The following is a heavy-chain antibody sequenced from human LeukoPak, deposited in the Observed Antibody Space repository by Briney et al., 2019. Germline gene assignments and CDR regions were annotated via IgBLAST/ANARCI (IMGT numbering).Heavy chain of an antibody. CDR2: IYYSGST. Sequence: SETLSLTCTVCGCSIDSSSYYWGWIHQPPGTGLEWIGSIYYSGSTYYNPTLKSRVTISVDTSKNQFSLKLSSVTAADTAVYYCARFLRRESSAGYWGQGTLVTVSS. CDR3: ARFLRRESSAGY. V-gene: IGHV4-39*01. D-gene: IGHD6-25*01. J-gene: IGHJ4*02. CDR1: GCSIDSSSYY.